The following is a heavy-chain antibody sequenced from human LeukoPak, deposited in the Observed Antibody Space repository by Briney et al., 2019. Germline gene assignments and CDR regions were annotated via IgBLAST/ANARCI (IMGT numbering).Heavy chain of an antibody. D-gene: IGHD3-10*01. V-gene: IGHV3-53*05. CDR2: IYSGDST. CDR1: GFTVSNNY. J-gene: IGHJ4*02. CDR3: AKDPYGSGSYFDY. Sequence: GGSLRLSCAASGFTVSNNYMSWVRQAPGKGLEWVSVIYSGDSTYYADSVKGRFTISRDNSKNTLYLQMNSLRAEDTAVYYCAKDPYGSGSYFDYWGQGTLVTVSS.